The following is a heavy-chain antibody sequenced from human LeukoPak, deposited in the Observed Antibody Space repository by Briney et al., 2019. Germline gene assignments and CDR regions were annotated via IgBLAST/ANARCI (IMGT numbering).Heavy chain of an antibody. Sequence: ASVKVSCKASGYTFTSYGISWVRQAPGQGLEWMGWISAYNGNTNYAQKLQGRVTMTTDTSTSTAYMELRSLRSDDTAVYYCARDRGVRGVNVGFDYWGQGTLVSVSS. V-gene: IGHV1-18*01. D-gene: IGHD3-10*01. J-gene: IGHJ4*02. CDR1: GYTFTSYG. CDR3: ARDRGVRGVNVGFDY. CDR2: ISAYNGNT.